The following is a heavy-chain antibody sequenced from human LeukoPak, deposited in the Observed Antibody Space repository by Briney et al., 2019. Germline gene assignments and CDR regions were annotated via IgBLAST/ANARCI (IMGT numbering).Heavy chain of an antibody. V-gene: IGHV4-38-2*02. CDR2: IFHTGST. Sequence: PSETLSLTCTVSGDSISSGNYWGWIRQPPGKGLEWIGSIFHTGSTYFNLSLKSGVTISVDTSKNQFSLRLSSVTAADTAVYYCARHNRIYGDDYWGQGTLVTVSS. CDR3: ARHNRIYGDDY. J-gene: IGHJ4*02. D-gene: IGHD4-17*01. CDR1: GDSISSGNY.